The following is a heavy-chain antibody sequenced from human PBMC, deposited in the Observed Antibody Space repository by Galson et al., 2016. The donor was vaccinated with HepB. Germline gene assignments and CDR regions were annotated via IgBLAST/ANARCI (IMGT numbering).Heavy chain of an antibody. Sequence: SLRLSCAVSGFTVSNNYMSWVRQALGKGLEWVSYISSSGTTIYYADSVKGRFTISRDNAKNSLYMQMNGLRAEDTAVYYCARRPGQTNDYWGQGTLVTVSS. J-gene: IGHJ4*02. CDR1: GFTVSNNY. CDR2: ISSSGTTI. V-gene: IGHV3-11*01. CDR3: ARRPGQTNDY. D-gene: IGHD6-25*01.